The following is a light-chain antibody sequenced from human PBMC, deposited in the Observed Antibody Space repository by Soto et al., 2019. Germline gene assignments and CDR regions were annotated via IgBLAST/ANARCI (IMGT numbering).Light chain of an antibody. CDR1: QSIGST. Sequence: EVVLTQSPAILSLSPGERATLSCRASQSIGSTLAWYQQRSGQAPRLLIYDASSRATGIPGRISGSESRTDFTLTISSLEVEDFAVYYCQHRGNWPAFGGGTKVEIK. V-gene: IGKV3-11*01. CDR3: QHRGNWPA. CDR2: DAS. J-gene: IGKJ4*01.